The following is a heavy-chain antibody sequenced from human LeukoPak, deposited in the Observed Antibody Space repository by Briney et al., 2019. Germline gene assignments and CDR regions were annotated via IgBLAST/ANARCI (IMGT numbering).Heavy chain of an antibody. V-gene: IGHV4-59*01. D-gene: IGHD3-22*01. CDR1: GGSISSYY. CDR3: ASGGVSGYAFGY. Sequence: SETLSLTCTVSGGSISSYYWSWIRQPPGKGLEWIGYIYYSGSTNYNPSLKSRVTISVDTSKNQFSLKLSSVTAADRAVYYCASGGVSGYAFGYWGQETLVTVSS. J-gene: IGHJ4*02. CDR2: IYYSGST.